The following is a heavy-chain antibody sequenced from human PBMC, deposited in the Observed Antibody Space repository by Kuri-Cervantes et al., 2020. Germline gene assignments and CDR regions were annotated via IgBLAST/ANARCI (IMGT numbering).Heavy chain of an antibody. D-gene: IGHD2-15*01. J-gene: IGHJ5*02. CDR2: IIPVFGTA. CDR3: ARDLSCSGGSCYSGTLRRSADWFDP. V-gene: IGHV1-69*13. Sequence: SVKVSCKASGGTFSSYAISWVRQAPGQGLEWMGGIIPVFGTANYAQKFQGTVTITADESTSTAYMELSSLRSEDTAVYYCARDLSCSGGSCYSGTLRRSADWFDPWGQGPLVTVTS. CDR1: GGTFSSYA.